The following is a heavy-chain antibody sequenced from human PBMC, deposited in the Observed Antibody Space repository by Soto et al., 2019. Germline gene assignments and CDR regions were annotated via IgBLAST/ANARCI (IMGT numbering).Heavy chain of an antibody. V-gene: IGHV3-48*02. D-gene: IGHD2-8*01. CDR2: ISSSSSTI. Sequence: EVQLVESGGGLVQPGGSLRLSCAASGVTFSSYSMNWVRQAPGKGLEWVSYISSSSSTIYYADSVKGRFTIPIDNAKNSLYLQMNSMRDEDTAVYYCARVVLMGNYYGMDVGGQGTTVTVSS. CDR3: ARVVLMGNYYGMDV. J-gene: IGHJ6*02. CDR1: GVTFSSYS.